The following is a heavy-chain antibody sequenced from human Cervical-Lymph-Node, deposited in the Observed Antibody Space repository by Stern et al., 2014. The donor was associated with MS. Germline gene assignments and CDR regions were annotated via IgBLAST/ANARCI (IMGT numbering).Heavy chain of an antibody. Sequence: VQLVESGGGLVKPGGSLRLSCAASGFTFSDYYMSWIRQAPGKGLEWVSYISSSGSTIYYADSVKGRFSISRDNATKSLYLQMNSLRAEDTAVYYCARDYGDSRGYYYYGMDVWGQGTTVTVSS. J-gene: IGHJ6*02. CDR1: GFTFSDYY. CDR3: ARDYGDSRGYYYYGMDV. V-gene: IGHV3-11*01. CDR2: ISSSGSTI. D-gene: IGHD4-17*01.